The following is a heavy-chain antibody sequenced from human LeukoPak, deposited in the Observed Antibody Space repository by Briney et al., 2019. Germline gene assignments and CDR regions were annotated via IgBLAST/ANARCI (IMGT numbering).Heavy chain of an antibody. CDR2: IYSGGST. CDR3: ARDRSYYDSSGYYSDY. J-gene: IGHJ4*02. CDR1: GFSFDDYG. V-gene: IGHV3-66*01. D-gene: IGHD3-22*01. Sequence: GGSLRLSCAASGFSFDDYGMHWVRQAPGKGLEWVSVIYSGGSTYYADSVKGRFTISRDNSKNTLYLQMNSLRAEDTAVYYCARDRSYYDSSGYYSDYWGQGTLVTVSS.